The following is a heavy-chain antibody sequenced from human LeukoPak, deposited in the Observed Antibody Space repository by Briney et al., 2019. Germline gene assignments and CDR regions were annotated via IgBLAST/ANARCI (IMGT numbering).Heavy chain of an antibody. CDR3: ARFSGAARASIADY. Sequence: SETLSLTCTVSGGSISSYYWSWIRQPPGKGLEWIGYIYYSGSTNYNPSLKSRVTISVDTSKNQFSLKLSSVTAADTAVYYCARFSGAARASIADYWGQGTLVTVSS. CDR2: IYYSGST. J-gene: IGHJ4*02. CDR1: GGSISSYY. D-gene: IGHD6-13*01. V-gene: IGHV4-59*08.